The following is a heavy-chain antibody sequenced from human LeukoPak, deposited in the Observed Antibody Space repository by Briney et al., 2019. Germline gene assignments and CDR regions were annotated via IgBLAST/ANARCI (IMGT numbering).Heavy chain of an antibody. D-gene: IGHD3-3*01. V-gene: IGHV3-7*01. J-gene: IGHJ4*02. Sequence: GGSLRLSCAASGFIFSRYWMSWVRQAPGKGLEWVASINQDESARMYVDSVKGRFTISRDNANNSLYLQMNSLRAEDTAVYYCVRDFRFSEDYWGQGTLVTASS. CDR2: INQDESAR. CDR3: VRDFRFSEDY. CDR1: GFIFSRYW.